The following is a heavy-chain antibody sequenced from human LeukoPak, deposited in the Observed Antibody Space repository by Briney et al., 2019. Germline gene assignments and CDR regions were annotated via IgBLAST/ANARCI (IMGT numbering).Heavy chain of an antibody. CDR3: AKFRVHTSSRGVGLDY. Sequence: GGSLRLSCAASGFTFTTYAMAWVRQAPGKGLEWVSAISGSGRDTFYADSVKGRFTFSRDNSKNTPSLQMNSLRAEDTAVYYCAKFRVHTSSRGVGLDYWGQGTLVTVSS. V-gene: IGHV3-23*01. J-gene: IGHJ4*02. CDR2: ISGSGRDT. D-gene: IGHD5-18*01. CDR1: GFTFTTYA.